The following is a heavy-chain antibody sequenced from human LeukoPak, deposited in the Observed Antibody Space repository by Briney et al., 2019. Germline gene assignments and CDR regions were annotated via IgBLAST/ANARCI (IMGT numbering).Heavy chain of an antibody. D-gene: IGHD3-22*01. CDR1: GYTFSSYY. J-gene: IGHJ4*02. V-gene: IGHV1-2*02. Sequence: ASVKVSCKASGYTFSSYYMYWVRQAPGQGLEWMGWINPNSGGTNYAQKFQGRVTMTRDTSISTAYMELSRLRSDDTAVYYCALSYYYDSSGYYYPFDYWGQGTLVTVSS. CDR2: INPNSGGT. CDR3: ALSYYYDSSGYYYPFDY.